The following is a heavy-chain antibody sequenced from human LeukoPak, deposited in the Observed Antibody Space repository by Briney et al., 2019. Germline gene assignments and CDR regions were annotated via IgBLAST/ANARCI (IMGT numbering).Heavy chain of an antibody. CDR1: GFTLSNAW. D-gene: IGHD6-6*01. CDR3: TTHSSSSNSWYYYYGMDV. J-gene: IGHJ6*02. CDR2: IKSKTDGGTT. V-gene: IGHV3-15*07. Sequence: GSLRLSCAASGFTLSNAWMQCVRQAPGKGLEWFDRIKSKTDGGTTDYAAPVKGRFNISRDDSKNTLYLQMNSLKTEDTAVYYCTTHSSSSNSWYYYYGMDVWGQGTTVTVSS.